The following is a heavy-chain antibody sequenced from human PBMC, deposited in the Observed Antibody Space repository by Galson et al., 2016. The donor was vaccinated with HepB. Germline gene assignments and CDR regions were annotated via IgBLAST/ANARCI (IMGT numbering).Heavy chain of an antibody. V-gene: IGHV3-23*01. CDR3: AKEFVATGAVVGDY. CDR1: GFTFSNYA. Sequence: SLRLSCAASGFTFSNYAMSWVRQAPGKGLEWVSAISNSGSTTYYADSVKGRFTISRDNSKNTLYLQMNSLRVEDTALYYCAKEFVATGAVVGDYWGQGTLVTVSS. D-gene: IGHD2-21*01. CDR2: ISNSGSTT. J-gene: IGHJ4*02.